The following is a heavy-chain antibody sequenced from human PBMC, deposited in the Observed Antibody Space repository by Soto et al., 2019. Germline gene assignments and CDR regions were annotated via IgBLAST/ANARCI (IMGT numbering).Heavy chain of an antibody. J-gene: IGHJ6*02. CDR2: ISWDGGST. CDR3: AKDRGIVVVPAAIGYYGMDV. D-gene: IGHD2-2*01. CDR1: GFTFDDYT. Sequence: GGSLRLSCAASGFTFDDYTMHWVRQAPGKSLEWVSLISWDGGSTYYADSVKGRFTISRDNSKNPLYLQMNSLRTEDTALYYCAKDRGIVVVPAAIGYYGMDVWGQGTTVTVSS. V-gene: IGHV3-43*01.